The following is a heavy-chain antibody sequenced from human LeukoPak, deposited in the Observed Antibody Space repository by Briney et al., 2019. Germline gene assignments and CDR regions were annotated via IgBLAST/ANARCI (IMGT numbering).Heavy chain of an antibody. Sequence: GGSLRLSCAASGFTFSSYGMHWVRQAPGKGLEWVAVISYDGSNKYYADSVKGRFTISRDNSKNTLYLQMNSLRAEDTAVYYCAKDISVDTAMVISMDVWGKGTTVTVSS. V-gene: IGHV3-30*18. D-gene: IGHD5-18*01. CDR3: AKDISVDTAMVISMDV. CDR2: ISYDGSNK. J-gene: IGHJ6*04. CDR1: GFTFSSYG.